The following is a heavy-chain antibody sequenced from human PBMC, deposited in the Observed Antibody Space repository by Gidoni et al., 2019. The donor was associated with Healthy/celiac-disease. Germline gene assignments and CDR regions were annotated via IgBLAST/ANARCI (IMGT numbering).Heavy chain of an antibody. CDR2: IIPIFGTA. V-gene: IGHV1-69*06. Sequence: VQLVQSGAEVKKPGSSVKVSCRASGATFSRYATSWVRQAPGQGLEWMGGIIPIFGTANYAQKFQGRVTITADKSTSTAYMELSSLRSEDTAVYYCASASVDYGVRPYYYYGMDVWGQGTTVTVSS. CDR1: GATFSRYA. D-gene: IGHD4-17*01. CDR3: ASASVDYGVRPYYYYGMDV. J-gene: IGHJ6*02.